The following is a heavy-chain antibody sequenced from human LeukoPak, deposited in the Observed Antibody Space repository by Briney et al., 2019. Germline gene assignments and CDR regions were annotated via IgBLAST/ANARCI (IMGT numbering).Heavy chain of an antibody. Sequence: GGSLRLSCAASGFTFSSYAMHWVRQAPGKGLEWVAVISYDGTNKYYADSLQGRFTISRDNFKNTLFLQMNSLRAEDTAVYYCARDKYYYGSGSYYNVRGTLDYWGQGTLVTVSS. J-gene: IGHJ4*02. CDR1: GFTFSSYA. D-gene: IGHD3-10*01. V-gene: IGHV3-30-3*01. CDR2: ISYDGTNK. CDR3: ARDKYYYGSGSYYNVRGTLDY.